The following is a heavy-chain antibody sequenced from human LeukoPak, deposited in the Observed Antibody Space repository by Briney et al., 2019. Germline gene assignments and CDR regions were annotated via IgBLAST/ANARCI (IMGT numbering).Heavy chain of an antibody. CDR1: GFTFSSYG. J-gene: IGHJ4*02. Sequence: GGSLGLSCAASGFTFSSYGMHWVRQAPGKGLEWVAFIRYDGSNKYYADSVKGRFTISRDNSKNTLYLQMNSLRAEDTAVYYCAKERVYYDSSGYYYFDYWGQGTLVTVSS. CDR2: IRYDGSNK. V-gene: IGHV3-30*02. CDR3: AKERVYYDSSGYYYFDY. D-gene: IGHD3-22*01.